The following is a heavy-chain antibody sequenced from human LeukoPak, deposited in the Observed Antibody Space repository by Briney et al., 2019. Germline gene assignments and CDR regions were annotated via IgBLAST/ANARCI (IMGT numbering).Heavy chain of an antibody. Sequence: SVKVSCKASGGTFSSYAISWVRQAPGQGLEWMGRIIPIFGTANYAQKFQGRVTITTDESTSAAYMELSSLRSEDTAVYYCARGVGYSSGWYEDYYFDYWGQGTLVTVSS. CDR1: GGTFSSYA. CDR2: IIPIFGTA. CDR3: ARGVGYSSGWYEDYYFDY. V-gene: IGHV1-69*05. J-gene: IGHJ4*02. D-gene: IGHD6-19*01.